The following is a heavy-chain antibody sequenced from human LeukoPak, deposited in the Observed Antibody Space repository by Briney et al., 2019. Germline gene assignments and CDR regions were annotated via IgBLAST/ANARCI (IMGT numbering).Heavy chain of an antibody. Sequence: GGSLRLSCAASGFTFSTYSMNWVRQAPGKGLEWVSSISSSSSYIYYADSVKGRFTISRDNAKNSLFLQMNSLRAEDTAVYYCAREMLAAVAAQSWGQGTLVTVSS. CDR1: GFTFSTYS. D-gene: IGHD6-19*01. CDR2: ISSSSSYI. V-gene: IGHV3-21*01. J-gene: IGHJ5*02. CDR3: AREMLAAVAAQS.